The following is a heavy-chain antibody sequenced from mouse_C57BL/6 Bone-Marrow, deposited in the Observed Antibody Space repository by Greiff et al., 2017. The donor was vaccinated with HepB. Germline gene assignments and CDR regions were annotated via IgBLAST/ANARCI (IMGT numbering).Heavy chain of an antibody. CDR2: IYPGSGST. CDR1: GYTFTSYW. CDR3: ARGTGTPYYYAMDY. Sequence: VQLQQPGAELVKPGASVKMSCKASGYTFTSYWITWVKQRPGQGREWIGDIYPGSGSTNYNEKFKSNATLTVDKSSSTAYMQLSSLTSEDSAVYYCARGTGTPYYYAMDYWGQGTSVTVSS. J-gene: IGHJ4*01. V-gene: IGHV1-55*01. D-gene: IGHD4-1*01.